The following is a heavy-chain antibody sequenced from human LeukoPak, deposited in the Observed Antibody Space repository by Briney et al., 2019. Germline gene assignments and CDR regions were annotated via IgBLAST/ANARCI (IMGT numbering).Heavy chain of an antibody. CDR3: ATQQLVRFVLRFQH. Sequence: GASVKVSCKVSGYTLTELSMHWVRQAPGKGLEWMGRFDPEDGETIYAQKFQGRVTMTEDTSTNTACMELSSLRSEDTAVYYCATQQLVRFVLRFQHWGQGTLVTVSS. D-gene: IGHD6-13*01. CDR1: GYTLTELS. J-gene: IGHJ1*01. V-gene: IGHV1-24*01. CDR2: FDPEDGET.